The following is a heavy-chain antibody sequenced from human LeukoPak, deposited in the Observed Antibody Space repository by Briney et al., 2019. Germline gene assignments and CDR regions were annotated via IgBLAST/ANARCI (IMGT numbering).Heavy chain of an antibody. V-gene: IGHV1-46*01. CDR2: INPSGGST. CDR1: GYTFTSYY. CDR3: ARLLGYCSSTSCYDESVGGADGLFDY. Sequence: GASVKVSCKASGYTFTSYYMHWVRQAPGQGLEWMGIINPSGGSTSYAQKFQGRVTMTRDTSTSTVYMELSSLRSEDTAVYYCARLLGYCSSTSCYDESVGGADGLFDYWGQGTLVTVSS. J-gene: IGHJ4*02. D-gene: IGHD2-2*01.